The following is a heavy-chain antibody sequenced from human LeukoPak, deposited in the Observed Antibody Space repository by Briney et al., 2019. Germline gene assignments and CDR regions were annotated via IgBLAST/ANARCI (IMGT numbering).Heavy chain of an antibody. Sequence: GESLKISCAASGFTFSNYAMSWVRQAPGKGLEWVSAISGSGGSTYYADSVKGRFTISRDYSKNTLYLQMNSLRAEDTAVYYCAKGRDYYGSGPTGYNYWGQGTLVTVSS. V-gene: IGHV3-23*01. J-gene: IGHJ4*02. CDR2: ISGSGGST. CDR1: GFTFSNYA. D-gene: IGHD3-10*01. CDR3: AKGRDYYGSGPTGYNY.